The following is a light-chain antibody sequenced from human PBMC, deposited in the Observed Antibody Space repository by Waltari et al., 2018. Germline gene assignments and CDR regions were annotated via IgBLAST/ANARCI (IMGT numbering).Light chain of an antibody. Sequence: SYELTQPPSVSVSPGQTARITCPGDALPKQYAYWYQQKPGQAPVRVVYKDSERPSGIPERFSGSSSGTTVTLTISGVQAGDEADYYCQSADSSGTYVVFGGGTKLTVL. V-gene: IGLV3-25*03. CDR1: ALPKQY. CDR2: KDS. CDR3: QSADSSGTYVV. J-gene: IGLJ2*01.